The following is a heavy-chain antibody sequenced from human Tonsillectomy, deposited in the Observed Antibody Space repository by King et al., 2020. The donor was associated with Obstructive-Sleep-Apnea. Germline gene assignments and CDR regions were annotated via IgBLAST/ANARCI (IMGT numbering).Heavy chain of an antibody. CDR2: IIWNSDNI. Sequence: DVQLVESGGGLVQPGRSLRLSCAASGFTFDDYAIHWVRQAPGKGLEWVSGIIWNSDNIQYADSVKGRFTISRDNAKNSLYLQMNSLRAEDTALYYCVKDTTPHVFYYFDYWGQGTLVTVSS. CDR3: VKDTTPHVFYYFDY. CDR1: GFTFDDYA. V-gene: IGHV3-9*01. J-gene: IGHJ4*02. D-gene: IGHD2/OR15-2a*01.